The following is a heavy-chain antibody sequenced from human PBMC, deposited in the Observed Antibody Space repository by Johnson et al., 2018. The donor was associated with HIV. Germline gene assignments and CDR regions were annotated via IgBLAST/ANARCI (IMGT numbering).Heavy chain of an antibody. CDR2: IWYDGSNK. Sequence: QMLLVESGGGVVQPGRSLRLSCAASGFTFSSYGMHWVRQAPGKGLAWVAVIWYDGSNKYYADSVKGRFTISRDNSKNTLYLQMNSLRAEDTAVYYCAKDLSSSSLWGQGTMVTVSS. CDR3: AKDLSSSSL. D-gene: IGHD6-6*01. J-gene: IGHJ3*01. CDR1: GFTFSSYG. V-gene: IGHV3-33*06.